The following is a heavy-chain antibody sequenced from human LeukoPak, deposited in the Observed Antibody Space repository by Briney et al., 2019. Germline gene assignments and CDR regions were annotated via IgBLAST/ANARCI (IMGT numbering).Heavy chain of an antibody. V-gene: IGHV3-23*01. Sequence: GSLRLSCAASGFTFSSYAMSWVRQAPGKGLEWVSAISGSGGSTYYADSVKGRFTISRDNSKNTLYLQMNGLRAEDPAVYYCARVEGNIVTTTEGYFDYWGQGTLVTVSS. CDR2: ISGSGGST. CDR3: ARVEGNIVTTTEGYFDY. D-gene: IGHD5-12*01. CDR1: GFTFSSYA. J-gene: IGHJ4*02.